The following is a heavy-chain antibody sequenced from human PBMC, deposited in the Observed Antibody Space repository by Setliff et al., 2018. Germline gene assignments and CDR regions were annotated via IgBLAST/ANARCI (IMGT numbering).Heavy chain of an antibody. D-gene: IGHD3-16*01. J-gene: IGHJ6*03. V-gene: IGHV4-4*08. Sequence: PSETLSLTCSVSGGSISGYYWSWLRQPPGKGLEWIGYIYNNGRTNYHPALKRRVTMSVDTSKNQLSLTLRSVTAADTAVYYCARDWRGETVNLGYMYVWGRGTTVTV. CDR3: ARDWRGETVNLGYMYV. CDR2: IYNNGRT. CDR1: GGSISGYY.